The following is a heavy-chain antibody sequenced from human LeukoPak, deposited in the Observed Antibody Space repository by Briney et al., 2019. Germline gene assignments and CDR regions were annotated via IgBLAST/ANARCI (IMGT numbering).Heavy chain of an antibody. CDR1: GFTLITYS. CDR3: AKQMAVDYFDY. V-gene: IGHV3-21*01. CDR2: ISGNSSYI. D-gene: IGHD5-24*01. Sequence: GGSLRLSCAASGFTLITYSINWVRQAPGKGLEWVSSISGNSSYIYYADSVKGRFTISRDNARNSLYLQMNNLRAEDTAVYYCAKQMAVDYFDYWGQGTLVTVSS. J-gene: IGHJ4*02.